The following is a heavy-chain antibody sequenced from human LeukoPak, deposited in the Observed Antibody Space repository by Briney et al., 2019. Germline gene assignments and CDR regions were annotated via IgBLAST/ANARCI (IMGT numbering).Heavy chain of an antibody. CDR3: ARHVGYYDSSGYPLDAFDI. CDR1: GGSISNYY. Sequence: PSETLSLTCTVSGGSISNYYWSWIRQPPGKGLEWVGYIYHSGATNYNPSLKSRVTISVDTSKNQFSLKLSSVTAADTAVYYCARHVGYYDSSGYPLDAFDIWGQGTMVTVSS. V-gene: IGHV4-59*08. D-gene: IGHD3-22*01. CDR2: IYHSGAT. J-gene: IGHJ3*02.